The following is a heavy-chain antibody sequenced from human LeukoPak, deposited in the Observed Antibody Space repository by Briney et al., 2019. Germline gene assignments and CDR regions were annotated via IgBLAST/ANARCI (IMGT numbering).Heavy chain of an antibody. CDR2: ISAYNGNT. CDR1: GYTFTSYG. Sequence: ASVKVSCKASGYTFTSYGISWVRQAPGQGLEWMGWISAYNGNTNYAQKLQGRVTMTTDTSTSTAYMELRSLRSDDTAVYYCARGDSSGYYYVDAFDIWGQGTMVTVSS. CDR3: ARGDSSGYYYVDAFDI. V-gene: IGHV1-18*01. D-gene: IGHD3-22*01. J-gene: IGHJ3*02.